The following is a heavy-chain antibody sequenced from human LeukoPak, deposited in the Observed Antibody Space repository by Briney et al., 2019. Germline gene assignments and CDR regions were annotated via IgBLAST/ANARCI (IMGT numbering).Heavy chain of an antibody. J-gene: IGHJ6*03. CDR3: ARGTYYDFWSGYQSYYYYMDV. V-gene: IGHV4-59*11. CDR2: IYYSGST. Sequence: SETLSLTCTVSGGSISRHYWSWIRQPPGKGLEWIGYIYYSGSTNYNPSLKSRVTISVDTSKNQFSLKLSSVTAADTAVYYCARGTYYDFWSGYQSYYYYMDVWGKGTTVTVSS. CDR1: GGSISRHY. D-gene: IGHD3-3*01.